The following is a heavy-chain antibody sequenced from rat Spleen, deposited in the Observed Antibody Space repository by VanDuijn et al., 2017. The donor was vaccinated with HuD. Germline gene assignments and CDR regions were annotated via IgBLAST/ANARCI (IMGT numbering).Heavy chain of an antibody. V-gene: IGHV2-45*01. CDR2: MWSGGST. CDR1: GFSLTSYN. CDR3: ARGGVYDYFDY. J-gene: IGHJ4*01. Sequence: QVQLKESGPGLVQPSQTLSLTCTVSGFSLTSYNVHWVRQPPGKGLEWMGVMWSGGSTDYNSALKSRLSISRDTSKNQVFLKMNSLQSEDTTTYYCARGGVYDYFDYWGQGASVTVSS. D-gene: IGHD1-11*01.